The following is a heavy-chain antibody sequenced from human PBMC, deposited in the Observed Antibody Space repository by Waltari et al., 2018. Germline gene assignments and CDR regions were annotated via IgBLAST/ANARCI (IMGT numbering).Heavy chain of an antibody. CDR3: ARDRPGVSSSSPHYLHGMDV. J-gene: IGHJ6*02. D-gene: IGHD6-6*01. V-gene: IGHV4-61*02. Sequence: QVQLQESGPGLVKPSQTLSLTCSVSGASITSAGPWVTWVRLSAGKGLEWVGQGFQPGVANYGPSLRSRVTMSLDTSRNEFSLRLTSVTAADTAIYFCARDRPGVSSSSPHYLHGMDVWGQGTMVTVSS. CDR1: GASITSAGPW. CDR2: GFQPGVA.